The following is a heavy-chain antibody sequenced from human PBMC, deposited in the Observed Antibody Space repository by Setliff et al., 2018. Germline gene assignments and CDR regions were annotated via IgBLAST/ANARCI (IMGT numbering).Heavy chain of an antibody. CDR2: IYHNGNT. Sequence: ETLSLTCTVSGGSISPYFWSWIRQPPGKGLEWIGYIYHNGNTNFNPSLKSRVNMSIDTSKNQFALNLKSVTAADTAVYYCARDRTAYSYGLDVWGQGTTVTVSS. D-gene: IGHD5-18*01. CDR1: GGSISPYF. CDR3: ARDRTAYSYGLDV. J-gene: IGHJ6*02. V-gene: IGHV4-59*01.